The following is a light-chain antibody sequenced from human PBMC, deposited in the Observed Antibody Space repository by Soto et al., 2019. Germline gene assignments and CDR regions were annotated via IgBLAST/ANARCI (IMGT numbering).Light chain of an antibody. V-gene: IGKV3-15*01. Sequence: EIVMTQSPATLSFSPGEGATLSCGASQSVSSKLAWYQQKPGQAPRLLIYGASTRATGVPARFSGSASGTEFTLTIGSLQSEDFAVYFCQQYNKWPRTFGQGTKVDI. CDR1: QSVSSK. CDR3: QQYNKWPRT. CDR2: GAS. J-gene: IGKJ1*01.